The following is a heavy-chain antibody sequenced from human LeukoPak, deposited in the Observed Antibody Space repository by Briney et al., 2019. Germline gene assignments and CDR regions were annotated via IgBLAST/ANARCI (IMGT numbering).Heavy chain of an antibody. CDR2: INHSGST. J-gene: IGHJ4*02. CDR1: GGSFSGYY. Sequence: SETLSLTCAVYGGSFSGYYWSWIRQPPGKGLEWIGEINHSGSTNYNPSLKSRVTISVDTSKNQFSLKLSSVTAADTAVYYCARGNYYGSGSYYNQMYYFDYWGQGTLVTVSS. D-gene: IGHD3-10*01. CDR3: ARGNYYGSGSYYNQMYYFDY. V-gene: IGHV4-34*01.